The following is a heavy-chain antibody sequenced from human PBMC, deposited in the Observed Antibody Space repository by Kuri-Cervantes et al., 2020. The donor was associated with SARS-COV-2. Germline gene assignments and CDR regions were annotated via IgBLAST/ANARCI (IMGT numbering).Heavy chain of an antibody. D-gene: IGHD6-19*01. V-gene: IGHV4-38-2*01. CDR2: IYHSGST. CDR1: GYSISSGYC. J-gene: IGHJ3*02. Sequence: GSLRLSCAVSGYSISSGYCWGWIRQPPGKGLEWIGSIYHSGSTYYNPSLKSRVTISVDTSKNQFSLKLSSVTAADTAVYYCAGQWGIAVAGGNAFDIWGQGTMVTVSS. CDR3: AGQWGIAVAGGNAFDI.